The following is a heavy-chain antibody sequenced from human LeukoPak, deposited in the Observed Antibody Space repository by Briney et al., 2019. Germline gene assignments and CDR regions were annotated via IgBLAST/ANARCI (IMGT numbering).Heavy chain of an antibody. V-gene: IGHV1-69*01. CDR1: GGTFSSYA. J-gene: IGHJ4*02. D-gene: IGHD1-26*01. Sequence: GSSVKVSCKASGGTFSSYAISWVRQAPGQGLEWMGGIIPIFGTANYAQKFQGRVTITADESTSTAYMELSSLRSEDTAVYYCARHEWELTDFDYWGQGTLVTVSS. CDR2: IIPIFGTA. CDR3: ARHEWELTDFDY.